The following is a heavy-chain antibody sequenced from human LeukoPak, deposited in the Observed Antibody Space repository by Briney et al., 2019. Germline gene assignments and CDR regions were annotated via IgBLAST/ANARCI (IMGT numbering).Heavy chain of an antibody. CDR3: ARVPFRSMTLVTLARVGAIYWFDP. Sequence: SETLSLTCTVSGDSVSSGSYYWSWIRQPPGEGLEWIGHIHDSGRTNYDPSLKSRFTISLVTSKNQFSLKLSSVTAADTAVYYCARVPFRSMTLVTLARVGAIYWFDPWGQGTLVTVSS. V-gene: IGHV4-61*01. D-gene: IGHD1-26*01. CDR1: GDSVSSGSYY. J-gene: IGHJ5*02. CDR2: IHDSGRT.